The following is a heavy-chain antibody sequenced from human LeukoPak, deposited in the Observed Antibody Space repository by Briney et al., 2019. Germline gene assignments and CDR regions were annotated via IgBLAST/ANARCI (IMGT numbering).Heavy chain of an antibody. Sequence: ASETLSLTCTVSGGSISSYYWSWIRQPPGKGLEWIGYIYYSGSTNYNPSPKSRVTISVDTSKNQFSLKLSSVTAADTAVYYCARVKYSSSPSYYYYYYGMDVWGQGTTVTVSS. V-gene: IGHV4-59*01. CDR2: IYYSGST. J-gene: IGHJ6*02. CDR1: GGSISSYY. CDR3: ARVKYSSSPSYYYYYYGMDV. D-gene: IGHD6-6*01.